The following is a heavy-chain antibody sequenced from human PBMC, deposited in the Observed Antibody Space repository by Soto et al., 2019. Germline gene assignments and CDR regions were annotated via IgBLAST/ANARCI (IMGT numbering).Heavy chain of an antibody. CDR1: GFTFSNAW. J-gene: IGHJ3*02. D-gene: IGHD3-22*01. CDR2: IKSKTDGGTT. V-gene: IGHV3-15*01. CDR3: TTDLWYYYDSSGYSLDAFDI. Sequence: GGSLRLSCAASGFTFSNAWMSWVRQAPGKGLEWVGRIKSKTDGGTTDYAAPVKGRLTISRDDSKNTLYLQMNSLKTEDTAVYYCTTDLWYYYDSSGYSLDAFDIWGQGTMVTVSS.